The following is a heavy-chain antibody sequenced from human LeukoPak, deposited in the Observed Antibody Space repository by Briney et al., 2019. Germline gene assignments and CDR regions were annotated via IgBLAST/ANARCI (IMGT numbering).Heavy chain of an antibody. CDR3: AQGRYCANGICPFDY. CDR2: ISASGGNT. V-gene: IGHV3-23*01. D-gene: IGHD2-8*01. CDR1: GFTFSSYA. Sequence: GGSLRLSCEASGFTFSSYAMTWVRQAPGKGLEWVSAISASGGNTYYADSVKGRFTISSDNSKNTLYLQMYSLRAEDTAVYYCAQGRYCANGICPFDYWGQGTLVTVSS. J-gene: IGHJ4*02.